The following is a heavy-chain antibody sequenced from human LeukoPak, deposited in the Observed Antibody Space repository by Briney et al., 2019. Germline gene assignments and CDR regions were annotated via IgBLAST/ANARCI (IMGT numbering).Heavy chain of an antibody. CDR3: ARGHLGYDSSGYYPGDDNFDI. J-gene: IGHJ3*02. D-gene: IGHD3-22*01. V-gene: IGHV1-46*01. CDR1: GYTFTSYY. Sequence: ASVKVSCKASGYTFTSYYMHWVRQAPGQGLEWMGIINPSGGSTSYAQKFQGRVTMTRDMSTSTVYMELSSLRSEDTAVYYCARGHLGYDSSGYYPGDDNFDIWGQEAMVTVSS. CDR2: INPSGGST.